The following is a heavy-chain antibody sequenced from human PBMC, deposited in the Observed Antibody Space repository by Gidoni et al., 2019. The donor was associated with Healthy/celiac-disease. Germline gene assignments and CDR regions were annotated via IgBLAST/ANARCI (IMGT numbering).Heavy chain of an antibody. CDR3: ARERATPYYYYGMDV. V-gene: IGHV3-13*01. J-gene: IGHJ6*02. CDR2: IGTAGDT. Sequence: EVQLVESGGGLVQPGGSLRLSCAASGFTFSSYDMHWVRQATGKGLEWVSAIGTAGDTYYPGSVKGRFTITRENAKNALYRQMNSLRAGDTAVYYCARERATPYYYYGMDVWGQGTTVTVSS. CDR1: GFTFSSYD. D-gene: IGHD1-26*01.